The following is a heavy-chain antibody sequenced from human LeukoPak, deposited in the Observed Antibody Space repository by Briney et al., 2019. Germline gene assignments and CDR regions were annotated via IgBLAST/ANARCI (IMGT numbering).Heavy chain of an antibody. CDR2: INHSGST. J-gene: IGHJ2*01. Sequence: SETLPLTCAVYGGSFSGYYWSWIRQPPGKGLEWIGEINHSGSTNYNPSLKSRVTISVDTSKNQFSLKLSSVTAADTAVYYCARQRRLYWYFDLWGRGTLVTVSS. CDR1: GGSFSGYY. V-gene: IGHV4-34*01. CDR3: ARQRRLYWYFDL.